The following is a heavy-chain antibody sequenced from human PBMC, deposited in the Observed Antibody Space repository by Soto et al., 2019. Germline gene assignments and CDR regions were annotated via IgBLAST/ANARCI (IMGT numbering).Heavy chain of an antibody. V-gene: IGHV5-51*01. Sequence: GESLKISCKGSGYSFTSYWIGWVRQMPGKGLEWMGIIYPGDSDTRYSPSFQGQVTISADKSISTAYLQWSSLKASDTAMYYCARHKLRYGDTTPHYYYYGIDFWGQGSTVTVSS. CDR1: GYSFTSYW. CDR3: ARHKLRYGDTTPHYYYYGIDF. CDR2: IYPGDSDT. J-gene: IGHJ6*02. D-gene: IGHD3-9*01.